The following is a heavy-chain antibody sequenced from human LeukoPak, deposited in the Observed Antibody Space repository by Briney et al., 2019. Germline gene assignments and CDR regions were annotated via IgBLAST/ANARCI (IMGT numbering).Heavy chain of an antibody. D-gene: IGHD3-10*01. CDR2: IIPILGIA. Sequence: SVKVSCKASGGTFSSYAISWVRQAPGQGLEWMGRIIPILGIANYAQKFQGRVTITADKSTSTAYMELSSLRSEDTAVYYCATLWFGAYYHYGMDVWGQGTTVTVSS. V-gene: IGHV1-69*04. J-gene: IGHJ6*02. CDR1: GGTFSSYA. CDR3: ATLWFGAYYHYGMDV.